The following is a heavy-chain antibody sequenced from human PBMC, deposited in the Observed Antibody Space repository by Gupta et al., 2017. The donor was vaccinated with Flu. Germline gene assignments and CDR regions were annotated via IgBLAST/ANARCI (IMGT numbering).Heavy chain of an antibody. CDR1: GFTFSSYS. V-gene: IGHV3-21*01. CDR2: ISSSSSYI. Sequence: EVQLVESGGGLVKPGGSLRLSCAASGFTFSSYSMNWVRQAPGKGLEWVSSISSSSSYIYYADSVKGRFTISRDNAKNSLYLQMNSLRAEDTAVYYCARVSPAPAAFDYWGQGTLVTVSS. J-gene: IGHJ4*02. CDR3: ARVSPAPAAFDY.